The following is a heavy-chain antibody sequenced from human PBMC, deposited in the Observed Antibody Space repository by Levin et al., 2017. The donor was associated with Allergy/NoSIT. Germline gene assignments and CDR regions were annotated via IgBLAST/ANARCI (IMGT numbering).Heavy chain of an antibody. V-gene: IGHV3-30*18. D-gene: IGHD3-9*01. Sequence: GGSLRLTCAASGFTFSSYGMHWVRQAPGKGLEWVAVISYDGSNKYYADSVKGRFTISRDNSKNTLYLQMNSLRAEDTAVYYCAKEVDILTPTAEYYFDYWGQGTLVTVSS. CDR1: GFTFSSYG. CDR3: AKEVDILTPTAEYYFDY. J-gene: IGHJ4*02. CDR2: ISYDGSNK.